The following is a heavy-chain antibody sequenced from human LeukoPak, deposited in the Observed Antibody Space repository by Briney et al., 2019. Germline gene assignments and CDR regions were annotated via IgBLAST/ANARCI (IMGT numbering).Heavy chain of an antibody. V-gene: IGHV4-4*02. CDR2: IYHSGST. CDR1: GGSISSSNW. J-gene: IGHJ4*02. Sequence: SGTLSLTCAVSGGSISSSNWWRWVRQPPGKGLEWIGEIYHSGSTNYNPSLKSRVTISVDKSKNQSSLKLSSVTAADTAVYYCARKGYSSGWYYFDYWGQGTLVTVSS. CDR3: ARKGYSSGWYYFDY. D-gene: IGHD6-19*01.